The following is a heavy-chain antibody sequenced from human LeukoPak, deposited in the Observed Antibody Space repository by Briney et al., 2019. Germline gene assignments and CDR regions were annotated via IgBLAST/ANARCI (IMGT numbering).Heavy chain of an antibody. V-gene: IGHV1-8*02. CDR2: MSPNSGDT. D-gene: IGHD7-27*01. Sequence: ASVKVSCTASGGTFSSYAINWVRQATGQGLEWMGWMSPNSGDTGYAQKFQGRVTMTSDSSISTAYMELSSLRSEDTAIYYCVRTPPNWGFDYWGQGTLVTVSS. CDR1: GGTFSSYA. J-gene: IGHJ4*02. CDR3: VRTPPNWGFDY.